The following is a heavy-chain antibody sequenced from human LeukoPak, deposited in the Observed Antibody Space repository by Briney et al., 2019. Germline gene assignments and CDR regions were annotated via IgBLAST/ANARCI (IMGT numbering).Heavy chain of an antibody. CDR1: GFTFSSHG. J-gene: IGHJ2*01. CDR2: ISTSDDGT. CDR3: AKNLLGSGAYSWYFDL. V-gene: IGHV3-23*01. Sequence: PGGSLRLSCAASGFTFSSHGMSWVRQTPGKGLEWVSSISTSDDGTVYADSVKGRVTISRDNSKNTLYLQMNSLRAEDTAVYSCAKNLLGSGAYSWYFDLWGRGTLVTVSS. D-gene: IGHD1-26*01.